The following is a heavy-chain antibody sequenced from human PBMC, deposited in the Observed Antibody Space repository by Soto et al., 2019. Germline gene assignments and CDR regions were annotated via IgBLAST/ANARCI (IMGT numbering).Heavy chain of an antibody. Sequence: GWSLRLSCSASVFTFSIYTMTWFRQAPGKGLEWVSSISDSSSHIYYSDSVKGRFTVSRDNAKNSLYLQVNSLGAEDTAVYYCARVRSGGSGYFDYWGQGTLVTVSS. J-gene: IGHJ4*02. CDR1: VFTFSIYT. CDR3: ARVRSGGSGYFDY. V-gene: IGHV3-21*01. CDR2: ISDSSSHI. D-gene: IGHD2-15*01.